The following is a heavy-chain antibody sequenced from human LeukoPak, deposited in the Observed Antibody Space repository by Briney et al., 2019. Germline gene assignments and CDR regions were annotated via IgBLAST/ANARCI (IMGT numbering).Heavy chain of an antibody. CDR1: GVSVSSGSYF. J-gene: IGHJ4*02. V-gene: IGHV4-61*01. D-gene: IGHD6-13*01. CDR2: IYYSGCT. Sequence: SETLSLTCTVSGVSVSSGSYFWRWVRQPPGKGLEWIGYIYYSGCTNYNPSLKSQFTIPVDTSNNQFSLKLSSVTAADTAVYYCARVSVAATERFDYWGQGTLVTVSS. CDR3: ARVSVAATERFDY.